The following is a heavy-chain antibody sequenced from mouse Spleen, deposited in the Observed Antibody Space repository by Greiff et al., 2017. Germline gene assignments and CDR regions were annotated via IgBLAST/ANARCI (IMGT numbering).Heavy chain of an antibody. D-gene: IGHD4-1*02. V-gene: IGHV3-6*01. CDR2: ISYDGSN. CDR1: GYSITSGYY. CDR3: ARDWAQLGRAY. J-gene: IGHJ3*01. Sequence: EVKLVESGPGLVKPSQSLSLTCSVTGYSITSGYYWNWIRQFPGNKLEWMGYISYDGSNNYNPSLKNRISITRDTSKNQFFLKLNSVTTEDTATYYCARDWAQLGRAYWGQGTLVTVSA.